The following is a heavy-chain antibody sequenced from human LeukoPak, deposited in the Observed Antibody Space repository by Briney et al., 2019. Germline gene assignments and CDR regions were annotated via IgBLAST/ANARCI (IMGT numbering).Heavy chain of an antibody. J-gene: IGHJ6*02. Sequence: GGSLRLSCVVSGFTVSSNYMTWVRQSPGKGLEWVANIKPDGTQSYYVDFVKGRFTISRDNAKNSLYLQMNSLRADETAVYYCARLRPYSSSWYAYYGMDVWGQGTTVTVSS. D-gene: IGHD6-13*01. CDR3: ARLRPYSSSWYAYYGMDV. CDR1: GFTVSSNY. V-gene: IGHV3-7*04. CDR2: IKPDGTQS.